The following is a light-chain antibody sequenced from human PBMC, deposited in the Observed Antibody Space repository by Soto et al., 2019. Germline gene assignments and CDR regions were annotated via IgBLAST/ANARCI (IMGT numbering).Light chain of an antibody. J-gene: IGKJ2*01. CDR2: GAS. CDR1: QSVSSSY. Sequence: EIVWTQSPGTLSLSPGERATLSCRASQSVSSSYLAWYQQKPGQAPRLLIYGASSRATGIADRFSGSGSGKDFTLTISRLEPEDFAVYYCQQYGSSPKYTFGQGTKLEIK. CDR3: QQYGSSPKYT. V-gene: IGKV3-20*01.